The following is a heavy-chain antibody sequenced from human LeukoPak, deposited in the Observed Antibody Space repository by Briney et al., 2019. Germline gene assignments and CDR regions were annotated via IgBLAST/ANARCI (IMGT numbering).Heavy chain of an antibody. CDR2: ISWNSGSI. Sequence: GGSLRLSCAASGFTFDDYAMHWVRQAPGKGLEWVSGISWNSGSIGYADSVKGRFTISRDNAKNSLYLQMNSLRAEDMALYYCAKGDDSSGYYMYYFDYWGQGTLVTVSS. J-gene: IGHJ4*02. D-gene: IGHD3-22*01. V-gene: IGHV3-9*03. CDR1: GFTFDDYA. CDR3: AKGDDSSGYYMYYFDY.